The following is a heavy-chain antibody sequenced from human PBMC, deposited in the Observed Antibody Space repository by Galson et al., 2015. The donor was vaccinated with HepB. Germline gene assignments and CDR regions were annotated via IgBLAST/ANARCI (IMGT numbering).Heavy chain of an antibody. Sequence: SVKVSCKAPGYTFTSYYMHWVRQAPGQGLEWMGIINPSGGSTSYAQKLQGRVTMTRDTSTSTVYMELSSLRSEDTAVYYYARVKGVAATVDYWGQGTLVTVSS. V-gene: IGHV1-46*04. J-gene: IGHJ4*02. D-gene: IGHD6-13*01. CDR2: INPSGGST. CDR1: GYTFTSYY. CDR3: ARVKGVAATVDY.